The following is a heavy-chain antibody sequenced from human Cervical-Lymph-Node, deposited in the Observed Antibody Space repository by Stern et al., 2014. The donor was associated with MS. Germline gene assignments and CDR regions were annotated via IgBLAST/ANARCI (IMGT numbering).Heavy chain of an antibody. CDR1: GYTFTGYY. V-gene: IGHV1-2*02. Sequence: VQLVESGADVKKPGASVKVSCKASGYTFTGYYMHWVRQAPGQGLEWMGWINPNRGNTDYAQNFKGRVTMTRDTSINTAYMELSRLRSDDTALYYCARSLVVVPRIDYWGQGTLVTVSS. J-gene: IGHJ4*02. D-gene: IGHD2-8*02. CDR2: INPNRGNT. CDR3: ARSLVVVPRIDY.